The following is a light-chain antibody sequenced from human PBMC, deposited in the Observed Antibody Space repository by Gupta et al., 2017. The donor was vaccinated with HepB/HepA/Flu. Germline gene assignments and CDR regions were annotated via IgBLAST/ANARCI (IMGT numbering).Light chain of an antibody. Sequence: IVLTQFPATLSLSPGERATLSCRASQSVNNFLAWYQQKGGQPPRLLIYDASNRATGIPARFSGSGSGTDFTLTITSLEPEDFAVYYCQQRYNSFTFGQGTRLDIK. J-gene: IGKJ5*01. CDR3: QQRYNSFT. V-gene: IGKV3-11*01. CDR1: QSVNNF. CDR2: DAS.